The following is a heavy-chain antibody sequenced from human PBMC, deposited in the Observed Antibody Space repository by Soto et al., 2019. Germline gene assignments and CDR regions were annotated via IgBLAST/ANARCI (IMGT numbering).Heavy chain of an antibody. CDR1: GFTVSSNY. Sequence: PVGSLRLSCAASGFTVSSNYMSWGRQAPGKGLEWVSVIYSGGSTYYADSVKGRFTISRDNSKNTLYLQMNSLRAEDTAVYYCASTLYGSGSYYKSYPPLYWGQGTLVTVSS. D-gene: IGHD3-10*01. CDR3: ASTLYGSGSYYKSYPPLY. CDR2: IYSGGST. V-gene: IGHV3-66*01. J-gene: IGHJ4*02.